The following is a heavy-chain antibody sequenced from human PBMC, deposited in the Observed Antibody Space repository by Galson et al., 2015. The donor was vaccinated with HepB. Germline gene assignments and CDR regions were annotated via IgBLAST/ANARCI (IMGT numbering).Heavy chain of an antibody. CDR3: ARTSSRSFFDY. J-gene: IGHJ4*02. Sequence: SVKVSCKASGYTFTRNYMHWVRQAPGQGLEWMGVISPSGGSTSYAQKFQGRVTMHRDTSTTTVYMELSSLRSEDTAVYYCARTSSRSFFDYWGQGTLVTVSS. V-gene: IGHV1-46*01. CDR1: GYTFTRNY. CDR2: ISPSGGST. D-gene: IGHD3-10*01.